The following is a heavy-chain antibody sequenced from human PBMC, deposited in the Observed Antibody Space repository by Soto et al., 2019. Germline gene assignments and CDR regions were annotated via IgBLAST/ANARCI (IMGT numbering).Heavy chain of an antibody. J-gene: IGHJ4*02. CDR1: GFISSSYW. CDR3: AMGVNGYYYVDY. D-gene: IGHD3-10*01. Sequence: EVQLVESGGNVLQPGGSLRLSCAASGFISSSYWMHWVRQAPGKGLVWVSRINRDGSRTDYADSVKGRFAVSRDNAKTTVLLQMNSLRADDTAVYYCAMGVNGYYYVDYWGQGTLVTVSS. CDR2: INRDGSRT. V-gene: IGHV3-74*01.